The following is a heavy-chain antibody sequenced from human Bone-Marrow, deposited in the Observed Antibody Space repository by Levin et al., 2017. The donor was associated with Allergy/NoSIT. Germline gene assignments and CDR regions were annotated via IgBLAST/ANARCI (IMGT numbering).Heavy chain of an antibody. Sequence: GESLKISCAASGFSFRSYGMHWVRQAPGKGLEWVGLISYDGDFTFYGDSVKGRFTISRDNSNITLFLQMDSLSAEDTAIYYCAKSPTLTGYYEWFDPWGQGTLVTVSS. V-gene: IGHV3-30*18. CDR1: GFSFRSYG. D-gene: IGHD3-9*01. CDR2: ISYDGDFT. CDR3: AKSPTLTGYYEWFDP. J-gene: IGHJ5*02.